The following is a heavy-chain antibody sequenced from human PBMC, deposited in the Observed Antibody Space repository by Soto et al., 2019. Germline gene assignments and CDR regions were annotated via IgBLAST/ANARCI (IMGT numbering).Heavy chain of an antibody. CDR2: IGTAGDT. CDR3: ARARYGDYGGYYFDY. CDR1: GFTFSSYD. V-gene: IGHV3-13*01. J-gene: IGHJ4*02. Sequence: GGSLRLSCAASGFTFSSYDMHWVRQATGKGLEWVSAIGTAGDTYYPGSVKGRFTISRENAKNSLYLQMNSLIAGDTAVYYCARARYGDYGGYYFDYWGQGTLVTVSS. D-gene: IGHD4-17*01.